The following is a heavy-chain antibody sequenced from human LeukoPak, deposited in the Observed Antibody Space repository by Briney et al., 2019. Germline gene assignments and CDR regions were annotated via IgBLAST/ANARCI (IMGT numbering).Heavy chain of an antibody. D-gene: IGHD3-10*01. CDR1: GYTFTSYY. J-gene: IGHJ4*02. CDR3: ARDRSGFGELLTPGYFDY. V-gene: IGHV1-46*01. Sequence: ASVKLSCKASGYTFTSYYMHWVRQAPGQGLEWMGIINPSGGSTSYAQKFQGRVTMTRDTSTSTVYMELSSLRSEDTVVYYCARDRSGFGELLTPGYFDYWGQGTLVTVSS. CDR2: INPSGGST.